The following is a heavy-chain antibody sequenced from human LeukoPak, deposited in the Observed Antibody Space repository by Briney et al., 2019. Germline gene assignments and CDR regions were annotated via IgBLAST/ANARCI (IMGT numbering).Heavy chain of an antibody. V-gene: IGHV4-59*12. Sequence: SETLSLTCTVSGGSISSYYWSWIRQPPGKGPEWIGYIYYSGSTNYNPSLKSRVTISVDTSKNQFSLKLSSVTAADTAVYYCAKDTYYDAQSDALDIWGQGTVVTVSS. CDR1: GGSISSYY. CDR3: AKDTYYDAQSDALDI. D-gene: IGHD3-22*01. CDR2: IYYSGST. J-gene: IGHJ3*02.